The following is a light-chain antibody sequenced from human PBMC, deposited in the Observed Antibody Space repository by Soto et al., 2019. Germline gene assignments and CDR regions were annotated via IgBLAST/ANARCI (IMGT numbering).Light chain of an antibody. CDR3: QQYYSTPLT. J-gene: IGKJ3*01. CDR1: QSVLYSSNNKNY. Sequence: DIVMTQSPDSLAVSLGERATINCKSSQSVLYSSNNKNYLAWYQQKPGQPPKLLIYWASTRESGVPDRFNGSGSGTDFTLTISSLQAEDVAVYYCQQYYSTPLTFGPGTRVAIK. V-gene: IGKV4-1*01. CDR2: WAS.